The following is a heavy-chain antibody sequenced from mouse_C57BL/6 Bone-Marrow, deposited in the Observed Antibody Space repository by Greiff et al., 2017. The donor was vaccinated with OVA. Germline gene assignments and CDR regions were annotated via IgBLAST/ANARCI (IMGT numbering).Heavy chain of an antibody. D-gene: IGHD1-1*02. CDR2: INPSSGNT. V-gene: IGHV1-4*01. CDR3: ARSWGKGGYYFDY. J-gene: IGHJ2*01. CDR1: GYTFTSYS. Sequence: VQLQQSGAELARPGASVQMSCKASGYTFTSYSMHWVNQRPGQGLEWIGYINPSSGNTKYNQKFKDKATLTTDKSSSTAYMQLSSLTSEDSAVYYCARSWGKGGYYFDYWGQGTTLTVSS.